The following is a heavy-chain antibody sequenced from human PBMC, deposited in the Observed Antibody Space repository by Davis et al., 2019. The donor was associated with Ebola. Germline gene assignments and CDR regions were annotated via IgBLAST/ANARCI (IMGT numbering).Heavy chain of an antibody. CDR3: ARGWLRSGLDY. V-gene: IGHV6-1*01. CDR1: GDSVSSGG. J-gene: IGHJ4*02. CDR2: TYYKSKWYN. Sequence: PSETLSLTCAISGDSVSSGGWNWIRQSPSRGLEWLGRTYYKSKWYNDYAVSVKSRITINPDTSKNQFSLQLNSVTPEDTAVYYCARGWLRSGLDYWGQGILVTVSS. D-gene: IGHD5-12*01.